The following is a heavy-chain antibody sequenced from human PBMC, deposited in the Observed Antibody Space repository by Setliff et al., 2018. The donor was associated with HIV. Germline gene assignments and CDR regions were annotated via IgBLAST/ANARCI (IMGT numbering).Heavy chain of an antibody. Sequence: PSETLSLTCNISGDSITTYDWSWVRQPAGKRLEWIGRVYGTTTTNYNPFLESRVTMSLDAPKKQLSLRLRSLTAADTAMYYCARDNRGFPVDWGQGILVTVSS. CDR2: VYGTTTT. CDR1: GDSITTYD. J-gene: IGHJ4*02. CDR3: ARDNRGFPVD. D-gene: IGHD5-12*01. V-gene: IGHV4-4*07.